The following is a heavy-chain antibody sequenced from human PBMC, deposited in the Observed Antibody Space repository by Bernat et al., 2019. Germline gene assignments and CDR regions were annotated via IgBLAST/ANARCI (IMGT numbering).Heavy chain of an antibody. Sequence: EVQLVESGGGLVQPGGSLRLSCAASGFTFSSYWMHWVRQAPGKGLVWVSRINSDGSSTSYADSVKGRFTISRDNAKNTLYLQMNRLRAEDTAVYYCARDGYSYGYFWFDPWGQGTLVTVSS. CDR3: ARDGYSYGYFWFDP. D-gene: IGHD5-18*01. CDR2: INSDGSST. J-gene: IGHJ5*02. CDR1: GFTFSSYW. V-gene: IGHV3-74*01.